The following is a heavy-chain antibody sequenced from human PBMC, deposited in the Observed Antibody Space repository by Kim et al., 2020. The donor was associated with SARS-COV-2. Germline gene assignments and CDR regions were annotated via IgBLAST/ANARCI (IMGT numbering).Heavy chain of an antibody. J-gene: IGHJ3*02. CDR1: GFTFSNAW. V-gene: IGHV3-15*01. D-gene: IGHD3-3*01. Sequence: GGSMRLSCAASGFTFSNAWMSWVRQAPGKGLEWVGRIKSKTDGGTTDYAAPVKGRFTISRDDSKNTLYLQMNSLKTEDTAVYYCTTDLYYDFWRIQDIWGQGTMVTVSS. CDR2: IKSKTDGGTT. CDR3: TTDLYYDFWRIQDI.